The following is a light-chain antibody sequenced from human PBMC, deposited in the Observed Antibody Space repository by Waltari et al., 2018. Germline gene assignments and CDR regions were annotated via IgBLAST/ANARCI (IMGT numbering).Light chain of an antibody. CDR2: ESS. V-gene: IGKV1-NL1*01. CDR1: QGISNS. CDR3: QQYYSIPLT. J-gene: IGKJ4*01. Sequence: DIQMTQSPSSLSASTGDRVPITCRASQGISNSLAWYQQKPGNAPTLLLSESSRLETGVPSRFTGSRSGTDYTLTISSLQPEDFASYYCQQYYSIPLTFGGGTKVEIK.